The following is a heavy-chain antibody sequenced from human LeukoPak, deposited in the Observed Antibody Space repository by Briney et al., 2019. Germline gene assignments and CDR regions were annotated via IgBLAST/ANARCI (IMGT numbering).Heavy chain of an antibody. Sequence: ASVKVSCKASGYTFTSYDINWVRQATGQGLEWMGWMNPNSGNTGYARKFQGRFTMTRNTSISTAYMELSSLRSDDTAVYYCARGYSNYVDYFDFWGQGILVTVSS. V-gene: IGHV1-8*01. D-gene: IGHD4-11*01. CDR1: GYTFTSYD. CDR3: ARGYSNYVDYFDF. J-gene: IGHJ4*02. CDR2: MNPNSGNT.